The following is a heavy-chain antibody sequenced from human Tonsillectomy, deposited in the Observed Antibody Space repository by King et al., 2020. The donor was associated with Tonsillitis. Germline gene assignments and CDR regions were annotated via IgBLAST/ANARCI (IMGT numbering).Heavy chain of an antibody. Sequence: VQLVESGGGVVQPGRSLRLSCAASGFTFSSYGMHWVRQAPGKGLEWVAVIWYDGSNKYYADSVKGRFTISRDNSKNTLYLQMNSLRAEETAVYDCARDSAIQWPYRGYFDYWGQGILVTVSS. D-gene: IGHD5-12*01. CDR1: GFTFSSYG. CDR3: ARDSAIQWPYRGYFDY. J-gene: IGHJ4*02. CDR2: IWYDGSNK. V-gene: IGHV3-33*08.